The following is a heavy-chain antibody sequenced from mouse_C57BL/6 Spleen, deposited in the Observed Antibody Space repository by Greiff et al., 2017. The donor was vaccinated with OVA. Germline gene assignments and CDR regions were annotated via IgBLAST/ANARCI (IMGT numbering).Heavy chain of an antibody. CDR3: TREYYGSEETWFAY. V-gene: IGHV5-9-1*02. CDR1: GFTFSSYA. CDR2: ISSGGDYI. Sequence: EVNVVESGEGLVKPGGSLKLSCAASGFTFSSYAMSWVRQTPEKRLEWVAYISSGGDYIYYADTVKGRFTISSDNARNTLYLQMSSLKSEDTAMYYCTREYYGSEETWFAYWGQGTLVTVSA. D-gene: IGHD1-1*01. J-gene: IGHJ3*01.